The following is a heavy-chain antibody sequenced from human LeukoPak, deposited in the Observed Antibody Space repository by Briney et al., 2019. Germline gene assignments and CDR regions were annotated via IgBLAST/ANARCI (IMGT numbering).Heavy chain of an antibody. CDR1: GFTFISKA. CDR2: VLSDGTTT. D-gene: IGHD3-3*02. V-gene: IGHV3-23*01. Sequence: GGSLRLSCVASGFTFISKAMSWVRQAPGKGLEWVSGVLSDGTTTYYADSVKVRFTISRDNSRNTLYLQMNSLRAEDTAVYSCARDLSGLDAFDIWGQGTMVTVSS. CDR3: ARDLSGLDAFDI. J-gene: IGHJ3*02.